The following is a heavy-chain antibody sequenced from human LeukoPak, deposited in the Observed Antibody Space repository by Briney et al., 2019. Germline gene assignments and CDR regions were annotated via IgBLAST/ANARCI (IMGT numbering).Heavy chain of an antibody. CDR2: ISGSGDST. V-gene: IGHV3-23*01. D-gene: IGHD2-2*01. CDR1: GFTFSSYA. CDR3: ARDSRSVVVPAAIRANFDY. Sequence: GGSLRLSCAASGFTFSSYAMNWVRQAPGKGLEWVSTISGSGDSTYYADSVKGRFTISRDNSKNTLYLQMNSLRAEDTAVYYCARDSRSVVVPAAIRANFDYWGQGTLVTVSS. J-gene: IGHJ4*02.